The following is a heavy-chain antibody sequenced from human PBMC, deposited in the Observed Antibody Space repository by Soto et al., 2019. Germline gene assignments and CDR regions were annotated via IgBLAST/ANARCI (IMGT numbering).Heavy chain of an antibody. CDR3: ARDIVVVVAAVDAFDI. Sequence: PVVPLRVSYAAAGFTIISYCRSWVRQAQGKGLEWVANIKQDGSEKYYVDSVKGRFTISRDNAKNSLYLQMNSLRAEDTAVYYCARDIVVVVAAVDAFDIWGQGTMVTVSS. V-gene: IGHV3-7*01. CDR2: IKQDGSEK. D-gene: IGHD2-15*01. CDR1: GFTIISYC. J-gene: IGHJ3*02.